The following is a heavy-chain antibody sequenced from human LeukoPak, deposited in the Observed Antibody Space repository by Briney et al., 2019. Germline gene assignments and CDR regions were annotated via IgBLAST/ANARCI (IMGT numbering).Heavy chain of an antibody. CDR2: IYYSGCT. J-gene: IGHJ4*02. Sequence: SETLSLTCTVSGGSISSYYWSWLRQPPGKGLEWIGYIYYSGCTNYNPSLKSRVTISVDTSKNQFSLKLSSVTAADTAVYYCARDFRSDYGDYVGLYYWGQGTLVTVSS. CDR3: ARDFRSDYGDYVGLYY. D-gene: IGHD4-17*01. V-gene: IGHV4-59*01. CDR1: GGSISSYY.